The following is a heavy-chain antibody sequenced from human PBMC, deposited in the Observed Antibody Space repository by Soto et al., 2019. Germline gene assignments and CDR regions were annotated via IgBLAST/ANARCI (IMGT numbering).Heavy chain of an antibody. CDR2: ISYDGSNK. CDR1: GFTFSSYG. CDR3: AKVYSSGYYELPYFDY. V-gene: IGHV3-30*18. J-gene: IGHJ4*02. D-gene: IGHD3-22*01. Sequence: GGSLRLSCAASGFTFSSYGMHWVRQAPGKGLEWVAVISYDGSNKYYADSVKGRFTISRDNSKNTLYLQMNSLRAEDTAVYYCAKVYSSGYYELPYFDYWGQGTLVTVSS.